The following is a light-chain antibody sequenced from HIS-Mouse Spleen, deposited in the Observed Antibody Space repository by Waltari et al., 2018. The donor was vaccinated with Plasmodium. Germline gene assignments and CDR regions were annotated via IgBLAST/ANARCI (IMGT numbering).Light chain of an antibody. V-gene: IGLV1-44*01. CDR3: AVWDDSLNGVV. CDR2: SNN. J-gene: IGLJ2*01. CDR1: ISSIGSNT. Sequence: QSVLTQPPSASGTPGQRVTISCSGSISSIGSNTVNWYQQLPGTAPKLLIYSNNQRPSGVPDRFSGSKSGTSASLAISGLQSEDEADYYCAVWDDSLNGVVFAGGTKLTVL.